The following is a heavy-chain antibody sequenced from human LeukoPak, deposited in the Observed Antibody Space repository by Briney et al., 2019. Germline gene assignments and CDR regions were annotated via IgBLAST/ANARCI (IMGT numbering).Heavy chain of an antibody. CDR1: GFTFSSYE. CDR2: ISSSGSTI. J-gene: IGHJ3*02. CDR3: ARPSTDAFDI. V-gene: IGHV3-48*03. Sequence: GGSLRLSCAASGFTFSSYEMNWVRQAPGKGLEWVSYISSSGSTIYYADSVKGRFTISRDNAKNSLYLQMNSLRAEDTALYYCARPSTDAFDIWGQGTMVTVSS.